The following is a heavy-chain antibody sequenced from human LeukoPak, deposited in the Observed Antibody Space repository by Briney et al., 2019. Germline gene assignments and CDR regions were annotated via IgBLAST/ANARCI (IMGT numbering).Heavy chain of an antibody. CDR3: ARVGNYYDSTDAFDI. CDR1: GFTFSSYS. V-gene: IGHV3-21*01. CDR2: ISSSSSYI. J-gene: IGHJ3*02. D-gene: IGHD3-22*01. Sequence: GGSLRLSCAASGFTFSSYSMNWVRQAPGKGLEWVSSISSSSSYIYYADSVKGRFTISRDNAKNSLYLQMNSLRAEDTAVYYCARVGNYYDSTDAFDIWAQGTMVTVSS.